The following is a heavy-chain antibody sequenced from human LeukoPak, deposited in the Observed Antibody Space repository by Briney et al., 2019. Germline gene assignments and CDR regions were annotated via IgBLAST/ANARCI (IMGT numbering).Heavy chain of an antibody. CDR3: ARGSGVSEFDY. Sequence: GGSLRLSCAASGFTFSSYEMNWVRQAPGKGLEWVSYISSSGSTIYYADSVKGRFTISRDNAKNSLYLQMNSLRAEDTAVYYCARGSGVSEFDYWGREPWSPSPQ. CDR2: ISSSGSTI. J-gene: IGHJ4*02. D-gene: IGHD6-13*01. V-gene: IGHV3-48*03. CDR1: GFTFSSYE.